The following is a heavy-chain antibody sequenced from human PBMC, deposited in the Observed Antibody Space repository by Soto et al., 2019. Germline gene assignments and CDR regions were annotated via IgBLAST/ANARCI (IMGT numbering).Heavy chain of an antibody. J-gene: IGHJ4*02. CDR1: EGTFSSYT. V-gene: IGHV1-69*16. Sequence: QVQLVQSGAEVKKPGSSVKVSCKASEGTFSSYTITWVRQAPGQGLEWMGGIVPILATTNYAQKFQGRVTITADESTSTSYMELSNLRSGDTAVYYCARPRYCTGGRCYNNLDYWGQGTLVTVSS. D-gene: IGHD2-15*01. CDR2: IVPILATT. CDR3: ARPRYCTGGRCYNNLDY.